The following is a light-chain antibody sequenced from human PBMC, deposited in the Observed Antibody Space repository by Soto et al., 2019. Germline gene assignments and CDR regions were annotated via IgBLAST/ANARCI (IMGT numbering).Light chain of an antibody. CDR3: LQDYNYPLT. V-gene: IGKV1-6*01. Sequence: AQSPATLSVSPGERVTLSCRASQSLDIGLAWYQQKPGKAPKVLIYSTSSLQSGVPSRFSGSGSGTDFTLTISSLQPEDFATYYCLQDYNYPLTFGGGTKVDIK. J-gene: IGKJ4*01. CDR1: QSLDIG. CDR2: STS.